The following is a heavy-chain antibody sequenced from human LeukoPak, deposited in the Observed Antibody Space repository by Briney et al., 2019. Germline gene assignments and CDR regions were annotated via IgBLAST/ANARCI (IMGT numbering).Heavy chain of an antibody. V-gene: IGHV3-48*01. Sequence: GGSLRLSCAASGFTFSSYSMNWVRQAPGKGLEWVSYISSSSSTIYYADSVKGRFTISRDNAENSLYLQMNSLRAEDTAVYYCAGAYDYVWGSYRPYYFDYWGQGTLVTVSS. CDR1: GFTFSSYS. D-gene: IGHD3-16*02. CDR3: AGAYDYVWGSYRPYYFDY. J-gene: IGHJ4*02. CDR2: ISSSSSTI.